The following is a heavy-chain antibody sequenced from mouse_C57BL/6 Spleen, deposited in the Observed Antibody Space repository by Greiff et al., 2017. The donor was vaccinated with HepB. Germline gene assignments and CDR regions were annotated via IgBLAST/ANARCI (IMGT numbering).Heavy chain of an antibody. V-gene: IGHV1-64*01. Sequence: VKLQQPGAELVKPGASVKLSCKASGYTFTSYWMHWVKQRPGQGLEWIGMIHPNSGSTNYNEKFKSKATLTVDKSSSTAYMQLSSLTSEDSAVYYCARSCGYDGLYYFDYWGQGTTLTVSS. CDR1: GYTFTSYW. J-gene: IGHJ2*01. CDR3: ARSCGYDGLYYFDY. D-gene: IGHD2-2*01. CDR2: IHPNSGST.